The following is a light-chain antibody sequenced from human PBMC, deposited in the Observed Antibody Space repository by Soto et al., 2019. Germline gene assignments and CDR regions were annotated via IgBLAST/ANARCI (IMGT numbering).Light chain of an antibody. CDR1: QSVSKY. CDR2: GAS. CDR3: QQYGGSPQT. V-gene: IGKV3-20*01. J-gene: IGKJ1*01. Sequence: EIVLTQSPGTLALSPGEGATLSCRASQSVSKYLAWYQQKPGQAPRLLIYGASSRATGIPDSFSGSGSGTDFTLTIIRLEPEDFAVYYCQQYGGSPQTFGQGTKVDIK.